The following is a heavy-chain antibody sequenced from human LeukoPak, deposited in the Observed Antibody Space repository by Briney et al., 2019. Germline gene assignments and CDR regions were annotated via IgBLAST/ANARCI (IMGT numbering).Heavy chain of an antibody. CDR1: GFTFNYYW. CDR2: IKQDGSEQ. D-gene: IGHD6-19*01. J-gene: IGHJ4*02. CDR3: ARHGAGDY. V-gene: IGHV3-7*04. Sequence: GGSLRLSCSASGFTFNYYWMNWVRQAPGKGLEWVANIKQDGSEQYYVDSVKGRFTISRDNAKNSLYLQMNSLRVEDTAVYYCARHGAGDYWGQGTLVTVSS.